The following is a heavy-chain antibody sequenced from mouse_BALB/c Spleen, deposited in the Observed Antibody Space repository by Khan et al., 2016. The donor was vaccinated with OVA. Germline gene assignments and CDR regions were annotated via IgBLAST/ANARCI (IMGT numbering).Heavy chain of an antibody. V-gene: IGHV1-77*01. J-gene: IGHJ3*01. D-gene: IGHD1-2*01. CDR3: ASRNYFGYTFAY. CDR2: ISPGSGDT. CDR1: GYTFTDYY. Sequence: QVQLQQSGAELARPGASVKLSCKASGYTFTDYYINWVKQRTGQGLEWIGEISPGSGDTYYNEKFKGKATLTADKSSSTAYMQLSSLTSEASSVYFCASRNYFGYTFAYWGQGTLVTVSA.